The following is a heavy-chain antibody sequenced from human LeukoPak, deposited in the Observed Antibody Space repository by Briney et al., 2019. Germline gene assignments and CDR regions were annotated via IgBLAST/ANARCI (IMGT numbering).Heavy chain of an antibody. J-gene: IGHJ4*02. D-gene: IGHD3-16*01. CDR2: ISSSSSYI. CDR1: GFTFSSYA. V-gene: IGHV3-21*01. Sequence: KPGGSLRLSCTASGFTFSSYAMSCLRQAPGKGLEWVSSISSSSSYIYYADSVKGRFTISRDNAKNSLYLQMNSLRAEDTAVYYCARDGGLQTFDYWGQGTLVTVSS. CDR3: ARDGGLQTFDY.